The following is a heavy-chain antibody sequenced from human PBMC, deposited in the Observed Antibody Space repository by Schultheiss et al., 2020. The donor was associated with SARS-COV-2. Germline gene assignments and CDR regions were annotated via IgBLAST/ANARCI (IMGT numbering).Heavy chain of an antibody. Sequence: GGSLRLSCAAAGFTFNDYYMSWIRQAPGKGLEWVSYISSASGYTNYADSVKGRFTISRDNAKNSLFLQMNSLRAEDTAIYYCARVVVATSKEEFDYWGRGTLVTVSS. CDR2: ISSASGYT. CDR1: GFTFNDYY. V-gene: IGHV3-11*06. J-gene: IGHJ4*02. CDR3: ARVVVATSKEEFDY. D-gene: IGHD2-15*01.